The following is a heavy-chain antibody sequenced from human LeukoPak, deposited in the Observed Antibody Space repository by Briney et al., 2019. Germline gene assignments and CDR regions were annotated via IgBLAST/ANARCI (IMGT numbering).Heavy chain of an antibody. J-gene: IGHJ5*02. Sequence: PSETLSLTCAVYGGSFRGYYWSWIRQPPGKGLEWIGEINHSGSTNYNPSLKSRVTISVDTSKNQFSLKLSSVTAADTAVYYCARRTKYYYGSGSYWPTWGQGTLVTVSS. V-gene: IGHV4-34*01. CDR3: ARRTKYYYGSGSYWPT. D-gene: IGHD3-10*01. CDR2: INHSGST. CDR1: GGSFRGYY.